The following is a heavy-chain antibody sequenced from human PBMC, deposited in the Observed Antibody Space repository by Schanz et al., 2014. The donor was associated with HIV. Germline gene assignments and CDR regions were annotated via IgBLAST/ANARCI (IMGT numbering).Heavy chain of an antibody. J-gene: IGHJ3*02. Sequence: EEQLLESGGGLLQPGGSLRLSCSGSGFTFSKFAINWVRQAPGKGLEWVSAISPSGRITYYADSVKGRFTISRDNAKNFLYLQMNSLRAEDTALYYCAKDMGSGSYEAFDIWGQGTMVTVSS. D-gene: IGHD1-26*01. CDR3: AKDMGSGSYEAFDI. CDR2: ISPSGRIT. V-gene: IGHV3-23*01. CDR1: GFTFSKFA.